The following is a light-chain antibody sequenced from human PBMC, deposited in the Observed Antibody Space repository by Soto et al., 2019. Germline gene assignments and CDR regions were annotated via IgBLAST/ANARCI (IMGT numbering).Light chain of an antibody. CDR1: SSNIGSST. J-gene: IGLJ2*01. CDR3: AAWDDSLNGVV. V-gene: IGLV1-44*01. Sequence: QSVLTQPPSSSGTPGQRVTISCSGSSSNIGSSTVNWYQQLPGTAPKLLIYSDNQQPSGVPDRFSGSKSATSASLAISGLQSEDEADYYCAAWDDSLNGVVFGGGTQLTVL. CDR2: SDN.